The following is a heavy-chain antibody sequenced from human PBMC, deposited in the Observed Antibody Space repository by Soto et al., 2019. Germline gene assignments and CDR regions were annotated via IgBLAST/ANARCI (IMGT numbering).Heavy chain of an antibody. D-gene: IGHD3-22*01. CDR3: ARSYYYDSSGYPPPGY. J-gene: IGHJ4*02. V-gene: IGHV4-59*02. CDR1: GGSVSSYY. Sequence: KPSETLSLTCTVSGGSVSSYYWSWIRQSPGKGLEWIGYIYYSGSTKYNPSLKSRVTISLDTSKNQFSLKLSSAAAADTAVYYCARSYYYDSSGYPPPGYWGQGTLVTVSS. CDR2: IYYSGST.